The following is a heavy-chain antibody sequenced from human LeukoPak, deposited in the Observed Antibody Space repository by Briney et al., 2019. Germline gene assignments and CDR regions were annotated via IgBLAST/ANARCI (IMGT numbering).Heavy chain of an antibody. D-gene: IGHD3-9*01. J-gene: IGHJ4*02. V-gene: IGHV3-21*01. Sequence: GGSLRLSCAASGFTFSSYSMNWVRQAPGKGLERVSSISSSSSYIYYADSVKGRFTISRDNAKNSLYLQMNSLRAEDTAVYYCARGIGYDILTGYYKNRGQGTLVTVSS. CDR3: ARGIGYDILTGYYKN. CDR1: GFTFSSYS. CDR2: ISSSSSYI.